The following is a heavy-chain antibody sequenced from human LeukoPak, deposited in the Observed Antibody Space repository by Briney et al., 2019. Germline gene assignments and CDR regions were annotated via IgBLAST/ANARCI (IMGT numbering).Heavy chain of an antibody. CDR1: GLIFSPYA. CDR2: ISSEGKTT. D-gene: IGHD6-13*01. V-gene: IGHV3-64D*06. J-gene: IGHJ4*02. CDR3: VKDRWVDH. Sequence: PGGSLRLSCSASGLIFSPYAMHWVRQAPGKGLGYVSSISSEGKTTYYADSVKGRFTISRDNSKNALYLQMSSLRPEDTAVYYCVKDRWVDHWGQGTLVTVSS.